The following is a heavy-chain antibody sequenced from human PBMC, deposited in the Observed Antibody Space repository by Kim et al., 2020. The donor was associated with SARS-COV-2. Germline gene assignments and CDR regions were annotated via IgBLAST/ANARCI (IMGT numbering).Heavy chain of an antibody. CDR3: SSTSPWDSAFDI. D-gene: IGHD2-2*01. Sequence: YYNPSLKSRVTISVDTSKNQFSLKLSSVTAADTAVYYCSSTSPWDSAFDIWGQGTMVTVSS. V-gene: IGHV4-39*07. J-gene: IGHJ3*02.